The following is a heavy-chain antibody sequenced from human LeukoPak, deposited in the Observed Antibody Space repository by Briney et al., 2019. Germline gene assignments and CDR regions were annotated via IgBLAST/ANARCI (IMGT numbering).Heavy chain of an antibody. CDR3: ARSYYYGSGSPVRYFVY. CDR1: GYSISSVYY. CDR2: IYHSGST. Sequence: SETLSLTCTVYGYSISSVYYWGWIRQPPGKGLEWIGSIYHSGSTYYNPSLKSRVTILVDTSKNQFSLKLSSVTAADTAVYYCARSYYYGSGSPVRYFVYWGQKTLVTVSS. D-gene: IGHD3-10*01. V-gene: IGHV4-38-2*02. J-gene: IGHJ4*02.